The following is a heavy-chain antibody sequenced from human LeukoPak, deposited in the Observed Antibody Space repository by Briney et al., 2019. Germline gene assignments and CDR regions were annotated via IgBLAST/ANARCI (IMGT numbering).Heavy chain of an antibody. V-gene: IGHV4-61*08. J-gene: IGHJ4*02. CDR3: ARRIAVAGINGYYIDY. Sequence: SETLSLTCTVTGGSISSGDYYWSWIRQPPGKGLEWIGYIYYTGSTNYNPSLRSRATISLDTSKSQYSLRMSSVTAADTAVYYCARRIAVAGINGYYIDYWGQGILVIVSS. D-gene: IGHD6-19*01. CDR1: GGSISSGDYY. CDR2: IYYTGST.